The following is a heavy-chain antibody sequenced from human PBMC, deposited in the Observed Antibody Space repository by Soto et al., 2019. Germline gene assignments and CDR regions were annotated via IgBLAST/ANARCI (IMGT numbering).Heavy chain of an antibody. CDR1: GFSLRTTGVG. CDR3: AHTWGLPFDY. J-gene: IGHJ4*02. V-gene: IGHV2-5*01. Sequence: QITLKESGPTLVAPTQTLTLTCTYSGFSLRTTGVGVGWIRQPPGKALEWLGIIYWNDDKRYSPSLKNRFTLTSDISKSQVVLTMTNMDPVDTATYYCAHTWGLPFDYWGQGTLVIVSS. CDR2: IYWNDDK. D-gene: IGHD3-16*01.